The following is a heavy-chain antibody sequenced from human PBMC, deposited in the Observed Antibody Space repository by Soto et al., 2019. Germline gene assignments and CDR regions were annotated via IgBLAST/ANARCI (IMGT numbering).Heavy chain of an antibody. CDR3: ARGGLATGTIDY. CDR2: INTDGTTT. J-gene: IGHJ4*02. CDR1: GFTFSNYW. D-gene: IGHD1-1*01. V-gene: IGHV3-74*01. Sequence: EVQVVESGGGLVQPRESLRLACAASGFTFSNYWMHWVRQGPGKGLVWVSHINTDGTTTTYADSVKGRFTMSRDNAKNTVYLQMNSLGPEDTAVYYCARGGLATGTIDYWGQGTLVTVSS.